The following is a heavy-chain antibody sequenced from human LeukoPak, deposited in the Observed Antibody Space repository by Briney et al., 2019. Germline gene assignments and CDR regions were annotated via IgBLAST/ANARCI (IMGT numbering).Heavy chain of an antibody. J-gene: IGHJ4*02. D-gene: IGHD2-8*01. CDR3: AIQGYCTHGVCPYYFDY. CDR2: ISGYNGNT. V-gene: IGHV1-18*01. CDR1: GYTFTSYG. Sequence: ASVKVSCKASGYTFTSYGITWVRQAPGQGLEWMGWISGYNGNTNYAQKLQGRVTMTRDTSTSTVYMELSSLRSEDTAVYYCAIQGYCTHGVCPYYFDYWGQGTLVTVSS.